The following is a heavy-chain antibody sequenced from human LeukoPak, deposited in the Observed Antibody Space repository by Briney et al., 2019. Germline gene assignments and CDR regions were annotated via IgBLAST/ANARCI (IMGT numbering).Heavy chain of an antibody. CDR3: ARQDIAVAGLIDY. CDR2: INPSGGST. V-gene: IGHV1-46*02. Sequence: ASVKVSCKSSGYTFNGYYMHWVRQAPGQGLEWMGIINPSGGSTSYAQKFQGRVTMTRDMSTSTVYMELSSLRSEDTAVYYCARQDIAVAGLIDYWGQGTLVTVSS. D-gene: IGHD6-19*01. J-gene: IGHJ4*02. CDR1: GYTFNGYY.